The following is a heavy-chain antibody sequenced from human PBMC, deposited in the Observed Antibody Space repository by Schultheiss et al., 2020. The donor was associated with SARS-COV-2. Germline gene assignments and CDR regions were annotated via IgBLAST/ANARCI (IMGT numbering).Heavy chain of an antibody. CDR3: ARSDYYYAMDV. Sequence: QTLSLTCTVSGGSITSYYWNWIRQPPGKGLEWIGYIYYSGSTNYNPSLRSRVTISLDTSKSQFSLKVSSVTAADTAVYSCARSDYYYAMDVWGQGTTVTVSS. V-gene: IGHV4-59*01. J-gene: IGHJ6*02. CDR1: GGSITSYY. CDR2: IYYSGST.